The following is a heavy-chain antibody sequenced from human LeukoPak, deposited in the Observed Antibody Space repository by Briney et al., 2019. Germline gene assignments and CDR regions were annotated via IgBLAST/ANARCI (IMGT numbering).Heavy chain of an antibody. CDR3: AREITMIGAGIDY. CDR2: ISSSGSTI. CDR1: GFTFSSYE. V-gene: IGHV3-48*03. Sequence: GGSLRLSCAASGFTFSSYEMNWVRQAPGKGLEWVSYISSSGSTIYYADSVKGRFTISRDNAKNSLYLQMNSLRAEDTAVYYCAREITMIGAGIDYWGQGTLVTVSS. D-gene: IGHD3-22*01. J-gene: IGHJ4*02.